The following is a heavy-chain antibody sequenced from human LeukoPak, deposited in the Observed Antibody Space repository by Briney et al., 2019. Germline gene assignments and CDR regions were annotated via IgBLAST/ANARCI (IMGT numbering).Heavy chain of an antibody. CDR2: INPNSGGT. J-gene: IGHJ4*02. CDR1: AYTFTGFY. V-gene: IGHV1-2*02. Sequence: ASVKVASKAYAYTFTGFYMHWDRQAPGQVREWKGWINPNSGGTNYAQKCQGTVTMTRDTSISTAYMELSRLRSDDTAVYYCARALGALDYWGQGTLVTVSS. CDR3: ARALGALDY. D-gene: IGHD1-26*01.